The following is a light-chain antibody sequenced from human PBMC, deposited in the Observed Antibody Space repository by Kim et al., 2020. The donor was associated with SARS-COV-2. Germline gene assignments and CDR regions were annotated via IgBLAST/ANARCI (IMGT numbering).Light chain of an antibody. CDR1: QDMSSS. Sequence: ASVGDRVTITCRASQDMSSSLAWYQQRPGKVPNRLSYAASILQSGVPSRFSGSGSGTEFTLTISSLQPEDVATYYCQKYDSAPWTFGPGTKVDIK. V-gene: IGKV1-27*01. J-gene: IGKJ1*01. CDR2: AAS. CDR3: QKYDSAPWT.